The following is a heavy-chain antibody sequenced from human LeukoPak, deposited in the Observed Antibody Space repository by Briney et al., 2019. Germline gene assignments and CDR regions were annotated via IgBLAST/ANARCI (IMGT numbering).Heavy chain of an antibody. J-gene: IGHJ4*02. D-gene: IGHD3-10*01. CDR1: GFTFSSYG. Sequence: GGSLRLSCAASGFTFSSYGMHWVRQAPGKGLEWVAFIRYDGSNKYYADSVKGRFTISGDNSKNTLYLQMNSLRAEDTAVYYCAKDPSTSVYGSGSYYKAHFDYWGQGTLVTVSS. CDR3: AKDPSTSVYGSGSYYKAHFDY. V-gene: IGHV3-30*02. CDR2: IRYDGSNK.